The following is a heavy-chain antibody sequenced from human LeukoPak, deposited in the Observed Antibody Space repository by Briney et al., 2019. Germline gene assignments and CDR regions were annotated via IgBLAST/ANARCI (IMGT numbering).Heavy chain of an antibody. J-gene: IGHJ5*02. CDR3: AKAYQGNSNWFDP. CDR1: GFTFSSYG. D-gene: IGHD2-2*01. V-gene: IGHV3-30*18. CDR2: TSYDGSNK. Sequence: GGSLRLSCAASGFTFSSYGMHWVRQAPGKGLEWVAVTSYDGSNKYYADSVKGRFTISRDNSKNTLYLQMNSLRAEDTAVYYCAKAYQGNSNWFDPWGQGTLVTVSS.